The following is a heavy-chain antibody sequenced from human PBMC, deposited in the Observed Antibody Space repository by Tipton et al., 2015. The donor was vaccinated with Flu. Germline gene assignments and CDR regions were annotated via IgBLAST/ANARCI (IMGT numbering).Heavy chain of an antibody. J-gene: IGHJ4*02. CDR3: SRGPDNAKTLT. Sequence: TLSLTCAVYGGSFSGYYWSWIRQPPGKGLEWIGEINHSGSTNYNPSLKSRVTISVDTSKNQFSLKLSSVTAADTAVYYCSRGPDNAKTLTWGRGILVTVSS. CDR2: INHSGST. CDR1: GGSFSGYY. D-gene: IGHD1-1*01. V-gene: IGHV4-34*01.